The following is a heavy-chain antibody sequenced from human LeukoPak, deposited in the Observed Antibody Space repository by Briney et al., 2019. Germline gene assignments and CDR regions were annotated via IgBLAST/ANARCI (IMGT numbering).Heavy chain of an antibody. CDR2: ILGLGGAGRT. CDR3: AHGTMYQLDY. CDR1: GFTFSSYA. D-gene: IGHD2-2*01. V-gene: IGHV3-23*01. J-gene: IGHJ4*02. Sequence: GGSLRLSCAASGFTFSSYAMHWVRQAPGKGLEWVSGILGLGGAGRTYYADSVKGRFTISRDNSKNTLYLQMNSLRAEDTAVYYCAHGTMYQLDYWGQGTLVTVSS.